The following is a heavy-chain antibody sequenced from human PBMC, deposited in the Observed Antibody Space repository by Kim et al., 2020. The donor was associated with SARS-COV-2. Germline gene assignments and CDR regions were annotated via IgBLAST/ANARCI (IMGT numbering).Heavy chain of an antibody. J-gene: IGHJ5*02. V-gene: IGHV7-4-1*02. CDR1: GDTFTSYA. CDR2: INTNTGNP. CDR3: ARDFFVRELLIGSLFDP. D-gene: IGHD1-26*01. Sequence: ASVKVSCKASGDTFTSYAMNWVRQAPGQGLEWMGGINTNTGNPTYAQGFTGRFVFSLDTSVSTAYLQLSSLKAEDTAVYYCARDFFVRELLIGSLFDPWGQGTLVTVSS.